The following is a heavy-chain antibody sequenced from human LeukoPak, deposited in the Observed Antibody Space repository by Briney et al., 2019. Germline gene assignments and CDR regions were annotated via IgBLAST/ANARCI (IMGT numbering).Heavy chain of an antibody. Sequence: GASVKVSCKASGYTFTGYYMHWVRQAPGQGLEWMGWINPNSGGTNYAQKFQGRVTMTRDTSISTAYMELSRLRSDDTAVYYCARESGIAVAGTPYYYYYMDVWGKGTTVTVSS. D-gene: IGHD6-19*01. V-gene: IGHV1-2*02. CDR2: INPNSGGT. J-gene: IGHJ6*03. CDR3: ARESGIAVAGTPYYYYYMDV. CDR1: GYTFTGYY.